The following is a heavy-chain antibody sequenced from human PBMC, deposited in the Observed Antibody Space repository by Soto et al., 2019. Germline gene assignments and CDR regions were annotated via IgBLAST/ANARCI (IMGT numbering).Heavy chain of an antibody. CDR2: IYYSGST. D-gene: IGHD2-2*01. V-gene: IGHV4-31*03. J-gene: IGHJ5*02. CDR3: ARAYIVVVPAAPIEGWFAP. Sequence: QVQLQESGPGLVKPSQTLSLTCTVSGGSISSGGYYWSWIRQHPGKGLEWIGYIYYSGSTYYNPSLKIRVTISVDTSKNQFSLKLSSVTAADTAVYYCARAYIVVVPAAPIEGWFAPWGQGTLVTVSS. CDR1: GGSISSGGYY.